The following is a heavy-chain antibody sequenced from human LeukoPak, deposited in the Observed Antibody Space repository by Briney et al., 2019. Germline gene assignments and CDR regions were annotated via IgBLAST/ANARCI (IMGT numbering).Heavy chain of an antibody. CDR1: GFTFSSYA. J-gene: IGHJ4*02. CDR3: AREYVTGTDLFDY. D-gene: IGHD1-1*01. V-gene: IGHV3-74*01. Sequence: GGSLRLSCAASGFTFSSYAMSWVRQAPGKGLEWVSRVNNDGSSTTYADSVKGRFTISRDNAKNTLCLQMNSLRAEDTAVYYCAREYVTGTDLFDYWGQGTLVTVSS. CDR2: VNNDGSST.